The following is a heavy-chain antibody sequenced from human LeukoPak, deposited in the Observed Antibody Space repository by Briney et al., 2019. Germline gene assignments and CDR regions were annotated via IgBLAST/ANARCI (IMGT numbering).Heavy chain of an antibody. V-gene: IGHV4-61*02. J-gene: IGHJ5*02. CDR1: GGSISSGSYY. D-gene: IGHD6-13*01. Sequence: PSETLSLTCTVSGGSISSGSYYWSWIRQPAGKGLEWIGRIYTSGSTNYNPSLKSRVTISVDTSKNQFSLKLSSVTAADTAVYYCARGSKGSSPSLVWFDPWGQGTLVTVSS. CDR3: ARGSKGSSPSLVWFDP. CDR2: IYTSGST.